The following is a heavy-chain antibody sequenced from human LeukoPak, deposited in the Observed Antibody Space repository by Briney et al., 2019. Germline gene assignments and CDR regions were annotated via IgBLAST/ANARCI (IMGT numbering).Heavy chain of an antibody. V-gene: IGHV1-24*01. Sequence: ASVKVSCKVSGYTLTELSMHWVRQAPGKGLEWMGGFDPEDGETIYAQKFQGRVTTTEDTSTDTAYMELSSLRSEDTAVYYCATDRPRITGTIYGMDVWGQGTTVTVSS. CDR3: ATDRPRITGTIYGMDV. D-gene: IGHD1-7*01. CDR2: FDPEDGET. J-gene: IGHJ6*02. CDR1: GYTLTELS.